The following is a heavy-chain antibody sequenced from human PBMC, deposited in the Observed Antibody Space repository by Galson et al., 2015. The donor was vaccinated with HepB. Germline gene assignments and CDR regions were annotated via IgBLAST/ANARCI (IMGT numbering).Heavy chain of an antibody. CDR3: ATILRGEVTAITDDY. CDR2: MNPNSGNT. CDR1: GCTFTSYD. V-gene: IGHV1-8*01. Sequence: SVKVSCKASGCTFTSYDINWVRQATGQGLEWMGWMNPNSGNTGYAQKFQGRVTMTRNTSISTAYMELSSLRSEDTAVYYCATILRGEVTAITDDYWGQGTLVTVSS. D-gene: IGHD2-21*02. J-gene: IGHJ4*02.